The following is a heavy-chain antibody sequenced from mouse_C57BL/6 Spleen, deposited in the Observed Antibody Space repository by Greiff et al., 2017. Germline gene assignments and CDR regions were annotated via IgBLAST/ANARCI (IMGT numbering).Heavy chain of an antibody. CDR3: ARGWGFAY. D-gene: IGHD2-3*01. CDR1: GFTFSDYG. Sequence: EVQLVESGGGLVKPGGSLKISCAASGFTFSDYGMHWVRQAPEKGLEWVAYISSGSSTIYYADTVKGRFTIARDNAKNTLFLQMNSLRSEDAAMYYCARGWGFAYWGQGTLVTVSA. V-gene: IGHV5-17*01. J-gene: IGHJ3*01. CDR2: ISSGSSTI.